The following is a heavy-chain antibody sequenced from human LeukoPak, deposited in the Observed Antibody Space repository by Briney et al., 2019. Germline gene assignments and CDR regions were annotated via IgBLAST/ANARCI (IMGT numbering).Heavy chain of an antibody. CDR3: ARDRWEHLRSWYYYYYMDV. CDR2: IKQDGSEQ. V-gene: IGHV3-7*01. D-gene: IGHD4-23*01. Sequence: GGSLRLSCAASGFTVSSNYMSWVRQAPGKGLEWVANIKQDGSEQYYMDSVKGRFTISRDNAKNSQYLQMNSLRAEDTAVYYCARDRWEHLRSWYYYYYMDVWGKGTTVTVSS. CDR1: GFTVSSNY. J-gene: IGHJ6*03.